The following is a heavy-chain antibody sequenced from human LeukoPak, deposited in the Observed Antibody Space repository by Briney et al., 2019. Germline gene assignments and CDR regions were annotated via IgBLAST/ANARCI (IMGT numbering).Heavy chain of an antibody. V-gene: IGHV3-48*01. CDR2: ITSSSTNI. J-gene: IGHJ4*02. CDR1: GFTFSNAW. Sequence: PGGSLRLSCAASGFTFSNAWMNWVRQAPGKGLEWVSYITSSSTNIYYADSVKGRFTISRDNAKNSLYLQMNSLRAEDTAVYYCAYSYGPYYYDYWGQGTLVTVSS. CDR3: AYSYGPYYYDY. D-gene: IGHD5-18*01.